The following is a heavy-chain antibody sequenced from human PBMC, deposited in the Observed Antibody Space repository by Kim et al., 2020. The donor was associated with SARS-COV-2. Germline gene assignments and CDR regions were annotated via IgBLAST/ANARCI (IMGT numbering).Heavy chain of an antibody. V-gene: IGHV1-8*01. CDR2: MNPKSGDL. Sequence: ASVKVSYKTSGYSFTSYDINWVRQAPGQGLEWMGWMNPKSGDLGSAQKFQGRVTMTFSKTTAYMELSSLRSEDTAVYYCTRVFDYGSGSDYSTLWYWGQGTLVTVSS. J-gene: IGHJ4*02. CDR1: GYSFTSYD. CDR3: TRVFDYGSGSDYSTLWY. D-gene: IGHD3-10*01.